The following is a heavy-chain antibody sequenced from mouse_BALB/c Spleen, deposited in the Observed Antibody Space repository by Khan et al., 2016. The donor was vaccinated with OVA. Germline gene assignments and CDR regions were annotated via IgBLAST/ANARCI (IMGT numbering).Heavy chain of an antibody. D-gene: IGHD2-4*01. Sequence: QVQLKQSGPGLVRPSQSLSITCTVSGFSLTTYGVHWVRQSPGKGLEWLGVIWSGGSTDYSAAFISRLSISKDNSKSQVFFKMNSLQPNDTAIDYCARNYDYDEGLAYWGQGTLVTVSA. CDR1: GFSLTTYG. V-gene: IGHV2-2*02. CDR2: IWSGGST. CDR3: ARNYDYDEGLAY. J-gene: IGHJ3*01.